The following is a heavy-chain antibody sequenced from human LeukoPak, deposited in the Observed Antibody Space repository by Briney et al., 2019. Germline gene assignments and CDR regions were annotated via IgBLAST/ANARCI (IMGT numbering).Heavy chain of an antibody. D-gene: IGHD3-3*01. CDR1: GFTFSSYA. V-gene: IGHV3-23*01. J-gene: IGHJ4*02. CDR3: ARRYDGFDY. CDR2: ITGSGGTT. Sequence: GGSLRLSCAASGFTFSSYAMNWVRQAPGKGLEWVSSITGSGGTTYYTDSVKGRFTISRDNSKNTLFLQMNSLRADDTAVYYCARRYDGFDYWGQGTLVTVSS.